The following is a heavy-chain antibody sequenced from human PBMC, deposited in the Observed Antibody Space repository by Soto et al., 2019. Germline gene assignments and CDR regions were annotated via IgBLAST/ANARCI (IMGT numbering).Heavy chain of an antibody. CDR3: ANDRRAGRNNGFYYDY. J-gene: IGHJ4*02. D-gene: IGHD3-22*01. V-gene: IGHV3-23*01. CDR2: SSATGAGT. CDR1: GFTFSSYG. Sequence: EVQLLESGGGLVQPGGSLRLSCAASGFTFSSYGMTWVRQAPGKGLEWVSFSSATGAGTYYADSVKSRFTISRDNSKNALYLQMTSLRDDDTAGYYCANDRRAGRNNGFYYDYWGQGVLVIVSS.